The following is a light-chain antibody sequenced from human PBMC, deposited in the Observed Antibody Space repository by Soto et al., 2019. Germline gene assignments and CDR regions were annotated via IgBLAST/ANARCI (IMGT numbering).Light chain of an antibody. J-gene: IGKJ5*01. CDR2: GAS. Sequence: ILLTQSLDTLCLSPGERVTLSCTASQSVSNQLAWYHQPPGQAPRLLIYGASTRATGIPARFSGGGSGTDFPLTISRLEPEDFAVYYCQQYGSSSTFGQGTRLEIK. CDR3: QQYGSSST. V-gene: IGKV3-20*01. CDR1: QSVSNQ.